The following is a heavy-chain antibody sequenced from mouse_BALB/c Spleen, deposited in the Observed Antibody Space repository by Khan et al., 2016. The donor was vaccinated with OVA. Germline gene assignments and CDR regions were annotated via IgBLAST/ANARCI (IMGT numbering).Heavy chain of an antibody. Sequence: EVQLQESGPGLVKPSQSLSLTCTVTGYSITSEYAWNWIRQFPGNKLEWMGYINYSGNTRFNPSLKSRASITRDTSKNQFFLQLNSVTTEDTATYYGARQDYYDYDPFPYWGQGTLVTVSA. CDR3: ARQDYYDYDPFPY. J-gene: IGHJ3*01. D-gene: IGHD2-4*01. V-gene: IGHV3-2*02. CDR2: INYSGNT. CDR1: GYSITSEYA.